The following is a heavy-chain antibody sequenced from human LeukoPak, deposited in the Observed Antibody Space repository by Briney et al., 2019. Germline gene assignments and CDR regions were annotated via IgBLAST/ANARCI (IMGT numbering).Heavy chain of an antibody. Sequence: SGGSLRLSCAASGFTVSSNYMSWVRQAPGKGLEWVAVIYNGGSTYYADSLKGRFTISRDNSKNTLYLQMNRLRAEDTAVYYCARLPYYYDSSGYSYAFDIWGQGTMVTVSS. D-gene: IGHD3-22*01. V-gene: IGHV3-66*02. CDR2: IYNGGST. CDR3: ARLPYYYDSSGYSYAFDI. CDR1: GFTVSSNY. J-gene: IGHJ3*02.